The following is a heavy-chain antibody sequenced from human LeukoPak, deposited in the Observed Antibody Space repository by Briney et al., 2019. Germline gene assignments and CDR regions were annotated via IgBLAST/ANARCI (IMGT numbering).Heavy chain of an antibody. J-gene: IGHJ4*02. CDR3: ARGATLYYFDY. CDR2: IIPILGIA. D-gene: IGHD1-26*01. CDR1: GGTFSSYA. Sequence: ASVKVSCKASGGTFSSYAISWVRKAPGQGLEWMGRIIPILGIANYAQKFQGRVTITADKSTSTAYMELSSLRSEDTAVYYCARGATLYYFDYWGQGTLVTVSS. V-gene: IGHV1-69*04.